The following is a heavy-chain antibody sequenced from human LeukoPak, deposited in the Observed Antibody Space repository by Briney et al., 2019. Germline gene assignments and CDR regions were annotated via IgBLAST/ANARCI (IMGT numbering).Heavy chain of an antibody. V-gene: IGHV3-23*01. CDR3: AKDGIVVVPAAIEPDAFDI. CDR1: GFTFSSYA. D-gene: IGHD2-2*01. CDR2: ISGSGGST. J-gene: IGHJ3*02. Sequence: PGGSLRLSCAASGFTFSSYAMSWVRQAPGKGLEWVSAISGSGGSTYYADSVKGRFNISRDNSKNTLYLQMNSLRAEDTAVYYCAKDGIVVVPAAIEPDAFDIWGQGTMVTVSS.